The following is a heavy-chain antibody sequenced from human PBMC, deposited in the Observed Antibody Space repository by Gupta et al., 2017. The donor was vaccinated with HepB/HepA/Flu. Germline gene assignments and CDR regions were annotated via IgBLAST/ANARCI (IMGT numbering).Heavy chain of an antibody. Sequence: QLHLQESGPGLVKPSETLSLTCTVSGGSISSSSYYWGWIRQPPGKGLEWIGSIYYSGSTDDNPALKSRVTIYVDTSKKQFSLKMRSVKDADTAVYDCARRTKASILWINWGQGTLVTVSS. J-gene: IGHJ4*02. D-gene: IGHD2-21*01. CDR2: IYYSGST. CDR3: ARRTKASILWIN. V-gene: IGHV4-39*01. CDR1: GGSISSSSYY.